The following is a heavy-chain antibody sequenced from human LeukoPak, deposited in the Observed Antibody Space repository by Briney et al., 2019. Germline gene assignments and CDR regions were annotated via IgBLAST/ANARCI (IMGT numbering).Heavy chain of an antibody. CDR2: IRYDGSKS. Sequence: GGSLRLSCAASGFTFNSYGMHWVRQAPGKGLEWVAFIRYDGSKSYFADSVKGRFALSRDNSKNTLYLQMSSLRPEDTAVYFCAKDGGSRSYFAFDIWGQGTMVTVSS. D-gene: IGHD1-26*01. J-gene: IGHJ3*02. CDR1: GFTFNSYG. V-gene: IGHV3-30*02. CDR3: AKDGGSRSYFAFDI.